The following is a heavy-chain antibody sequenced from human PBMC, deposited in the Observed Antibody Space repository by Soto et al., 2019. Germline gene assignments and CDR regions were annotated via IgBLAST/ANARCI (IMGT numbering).Heavy chain of an antibody. V-gene: IGHV1-3*01. CDR3: ARDPAYCSSTSCINWFDP. J-gene: IGHJ5*02. CDR2: INAGNGNT. Sequence: GASVKVSCKASGYTFTSYAMHWVRQAPGQRLEWMGWINAGNGNTKYSQKFQGRVTITRDTSASTAYMELSSLRSEDTAVYYCARDPAYCSSTSCINWFDPWGQGTLVTVSS. D-gene: IGHD2-2*01. CDR1: GYTFTSYA.